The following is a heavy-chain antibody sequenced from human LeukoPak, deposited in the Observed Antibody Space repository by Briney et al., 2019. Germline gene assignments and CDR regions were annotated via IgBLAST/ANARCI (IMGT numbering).Heavy chain of an antibody. D-gene: IGHD6-13*01. CDR2: IWYDGSNK. CDR3: AKDLSRYSSSWRDAFDI. J-gene: IGHJ3*02. V-gene: IGHV3-33*06. Sequence: PGGSLRLSCAASGFTFSNYGMHWVRQGPGKGLEWVAVIWYDGSNKYYADSVKGRFTISRDNSQNTLYLQMNSLRAEDTAVYYCAKDLSRYSSSWRDAFDIWGQGTMVTVSS. CDR1: GFTFSNYG.